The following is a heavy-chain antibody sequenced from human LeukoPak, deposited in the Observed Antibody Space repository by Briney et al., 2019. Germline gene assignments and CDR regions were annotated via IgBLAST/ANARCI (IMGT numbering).Heavy chain of an antibody. CDR1: GYTFISCY. Sequence: ASVKVSCKASGYTFISCYMHWVRQAPGQGLEWMGIINPSGGSTSYAQKFQGRVTMTRDTSTSTVYMELSSLRSEDTAVYYCARSNSPYCSGGSCYSAVQNFDYWGQGTLVTVSS. J-gene: IGHJ4*02. CDR2: INPSGGST. D-gene: IGHD2-15*01. CDR3: ARSNSPYCSGGSCYSAVQNFDY. V-gene: IGHV1-46*01.